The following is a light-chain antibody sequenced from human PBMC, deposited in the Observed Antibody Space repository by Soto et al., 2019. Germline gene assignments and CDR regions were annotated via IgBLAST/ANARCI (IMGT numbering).Light chain of an antibody. V-gene: IGLV2-14*01. CDR1: SSDVGGYNY. CDR3: SSFTSSSTPV. Sequence: QSALTQPASVSGSPGQSITISCTGTSSDVGGYNYVSWYQQHPGNAPKLIIYEVSDRPSGVSNRFSGSKSGNTASLTISGLQAEDEADYYCSSFTSSSTPVFGGGTTLTVL. CDR2: EVS. J-gene: IGLJ3*02.